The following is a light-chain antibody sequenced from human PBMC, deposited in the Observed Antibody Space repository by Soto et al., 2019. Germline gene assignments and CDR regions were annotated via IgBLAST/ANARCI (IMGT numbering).Light chain of an antibody. J-gene: IGLJ3*02. CDR3: QSYDSSLNGWV. CDR1: SSNIGTNS. V-gene: IGLV1-44*01. CDR2: YNN. Sequence: QSVLTQPPSASGTPGQRVTISCSGSSSNIGTNSVNWYQQLPETAPKLLIYYNNNRPSGVPDRFSASKSGTSASLAITGLQADDEADYYCQSYDSSLNGWVFGGGTKLTVL.